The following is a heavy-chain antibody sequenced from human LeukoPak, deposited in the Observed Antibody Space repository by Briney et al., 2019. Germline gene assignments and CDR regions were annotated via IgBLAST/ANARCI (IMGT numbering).Heavy chain of an antibody. CDR2: IYYSGST. CDR1: GGSISSSSYY. V-gene: IGHV4-39*07. D-gene: IGHD3-10*01. CDR3: ARNDYGSGSYYKPPGESNWFDP. Sequence: SETLSLTCTVSGGSISSSSYYWGWIRQPPGKGLEWIGSIYYSGSTYYNPSLKSRVTISVDTSKNQFSLKLSSVTAADTAVYYCARNDYGSGSYYKPPGESNWFDPWGQGTLVTVSS. J-gene: IGHJ5*02.